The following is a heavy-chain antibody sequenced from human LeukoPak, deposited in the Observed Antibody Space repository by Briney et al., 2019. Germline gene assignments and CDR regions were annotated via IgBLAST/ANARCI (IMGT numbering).Heavy chain of an antibody. CDR3: ARGGFKYNYYDAMDV. Sequence: GGSLRLSCAASGFTFSSYGMNWVRQAPGKGLEWVSYISSSSSTIYYADSVKGRFTISRDNAKNSLYLQMNSQRAEDTAVYYCARGGFKYNYYDAMDVWGQGTTVTVSS. CDR2: ISSSSSTI. J-gene: IGHJ6*02. CDR1: GFTFSSYG. V-gene: IGHV3-48*01. D-gene: IGHD2-15*01.